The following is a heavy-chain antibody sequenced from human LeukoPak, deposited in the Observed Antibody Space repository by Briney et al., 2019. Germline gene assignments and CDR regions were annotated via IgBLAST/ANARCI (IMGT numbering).Heavy chain of an antibody. CDR1: GFTFSSCA. Sequence: GGSLRLSCAASGFTFSSCAMSWVRQAPGKGLEWVSAISGSGGSTYYADSVKGRFTISRDNSKNTLYLQMNSLRAEDTAVYYCAKDNYYDSSGRTNYYYYGMDVWGQGTTVTVSS. V-gene: IGHV3-23*01. D-gene: IGHD3-22*01. CDR2: ISGSGGST. J-gene: IGHJ6*02. CDR3: AKDNYYDSSGRTNYYYYGMDV.